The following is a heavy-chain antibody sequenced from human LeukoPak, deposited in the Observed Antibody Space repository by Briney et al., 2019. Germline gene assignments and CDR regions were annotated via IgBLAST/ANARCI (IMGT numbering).Heavy chain of an antibody. CDR1: VYTFTGYY. D-gene: IGHD4-17*01. V-gene: IGHV1-2*02. J-gene: IGHJ4*02. CDR2: INPNSGGT. CDR3: ARDRTVTETAFWFDY. Sequence: ASVTVSCKASVYTFTGYYMHWLRQAPGQGLEWMGWINPNSGGTNCAQKFQGRVTMTRDTSISTAYMELSRLRSDDTAVYYCARDRTVTETAFWFDYWGQGTLVTVSS.